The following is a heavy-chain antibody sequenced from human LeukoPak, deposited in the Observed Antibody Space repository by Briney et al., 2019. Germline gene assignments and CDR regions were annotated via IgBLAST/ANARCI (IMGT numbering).Heavy chain of an antibody. D-gene: IGHD2-2*01. CDR2: IDPSDSYT. CDR3: AILVVPAAWTNYYYYYGMDV. J-gene: IGHJ6*04. CDR1: GYSFTSYW. Sequence: GESLRISCKGSGYSFTSYWISWVRQMPGNGLEWMGRIDPSDSYTNYSPSFQGHVTISADKSTSTAYLQWSSLKASDTAMYYCAILVVPAAWTNYYYYYGMDVWGKGTTVTVSS. V-gene: IGHV5-10-1*01.